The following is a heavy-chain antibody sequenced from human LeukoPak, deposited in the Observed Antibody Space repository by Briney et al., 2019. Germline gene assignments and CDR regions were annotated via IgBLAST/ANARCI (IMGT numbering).Heavy chain of an antibody. D-gene: IGHD3-22*01. J-gene: IGHJ4*02. V-gene: IGHV3-33*01. CDR1: GFTFSSYG. CDR2: IWYDGSNK. Sequence: GGCLRLSCAASGFTFSSYGMHWVRQAPGKGLEWVAFIWYDGSNKFYADSVKGRFTVSRDNSKNTLYLQMNSLRAEDTAVYYCARDQSSAFDHWGQGTLVTVSS. CDR3: ARDQSSAFDH.